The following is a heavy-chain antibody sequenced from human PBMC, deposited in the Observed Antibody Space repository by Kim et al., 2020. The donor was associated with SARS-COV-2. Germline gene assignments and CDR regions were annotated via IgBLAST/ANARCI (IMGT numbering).Heavy chain of an antibody. CDR1: GGSISSYY. Sequence: SETLSLTCTVSGGSISSYYWSWIRQPPGKGLEWIGYIYYSGSTNYNPSLKSRVTISVDTSKNQFSLKLSSVTAADTAVYYCARVAADTAMVLGYYYYGMDVWGQGTTVTVSS. CDR2: IYYSGST. V-gene: IGHV4-59*01. J-gene: IGHJ6*02. D-gene: IGHD5-18*01. CDR3: ARVAADTAMVLGYYYYGMDV.